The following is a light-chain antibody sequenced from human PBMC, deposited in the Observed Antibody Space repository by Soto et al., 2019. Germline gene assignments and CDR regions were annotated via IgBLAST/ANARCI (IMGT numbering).Light chain of an antibody. Sequence: DIVMTQTPLSLSVTPGQPASISCKSSQSLLYSDGKTYLSWYLQKPGQPPQLLNYEVSNRFSGMPDRFSGSGSGTDFTLRISRVEAEDVGVYCCMQTVQLPGTFGQGTKVEIK. CDR2: EVS. CDR1: QSLLYSDGKTY. V-gene: IGKV2D-29*01. J-gene: IGKJ1*01. CDR3: MQTVQLPGT.